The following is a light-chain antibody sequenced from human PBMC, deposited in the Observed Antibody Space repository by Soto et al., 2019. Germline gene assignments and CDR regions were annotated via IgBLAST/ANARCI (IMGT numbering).Light chain of an antibody. Sequence: QCVLTQPPSVSGAPGQRVTISCTGSDSNIGAGYDVHWYQHLPGTAPKLLIYGNINRPSGVPDRFSGSKSGTSVSLAITGLQAGDEADYYCQSYDSSLNSYVFGTGTKVTVL. CDR3: QSYDSSLNSYV. V-gene: IGLV1-40*01. CDR2: GNI. J-gene: IGLJ1*01. CDR1: DSNIGAGYD.